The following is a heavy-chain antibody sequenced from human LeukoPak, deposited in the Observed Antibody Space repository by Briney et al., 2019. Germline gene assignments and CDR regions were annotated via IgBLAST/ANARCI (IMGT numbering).Heavy chain of an antibody. Sequence: PGGSLRLSCAASGFTFSSYWMSWVRQAPGKGLEWVANLKQDGSEKYYVDSVKGRFTISRDNAKNSLYLQMNSLRAEDTAVYYCVPGYSYGHFDYWGQGTLVTVSP. V-gene: IGHV3-7*01. J-gene: IGHJ4*02. CDR3: VPGYSYGHFDY. CDR2: LKQDGSEK. D-gene: IGHD5-18*01. CDR1: GFTFSSYW.